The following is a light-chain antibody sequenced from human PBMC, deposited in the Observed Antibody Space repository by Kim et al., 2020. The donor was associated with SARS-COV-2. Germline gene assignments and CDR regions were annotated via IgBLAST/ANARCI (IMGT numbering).Light chain of an antibody. CDR2: AAS. J-gene: IGKJ2*01. CDR1: QSVGTT. V-gene: IGKV3-15*01. CDR3: QQHNNWPYT. Sequence: EIIMTQSPATLSVSPGEIATLSCRASQSVGTTLVWYQQKAGQAPRLLIYAASAGATGVPARFSGSGSGTEFTLNISSPQPEDSAVYYCQQHNNWPYTLGQGTKL.